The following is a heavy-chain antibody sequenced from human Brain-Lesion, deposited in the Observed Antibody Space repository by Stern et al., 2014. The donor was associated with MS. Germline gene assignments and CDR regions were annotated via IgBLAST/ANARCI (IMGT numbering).Heavy chain of an antibody. CDR1: GFTFSDHF. Sequence: EMQLVESGGGLVQPGGSLRLSRAASGFTFSDHFIDWVRQAPGKGLEWVGRIRNKANSYSTEYAASVKGRFTFSRDDSKNSLFVQMNSLRIEDTAIYYCARDNKVYGIDVLGQGTSVTVSS. D-gene: IGHD2/OR15-2a*01. CDR2: IRNKANSYST. V-gene: IGHV3-72*01. J-gene: IGHJ6*02. CDR3: ARDNKVYGIDV.